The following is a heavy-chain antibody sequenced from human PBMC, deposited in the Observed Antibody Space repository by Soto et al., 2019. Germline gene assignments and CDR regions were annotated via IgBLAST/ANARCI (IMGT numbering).Heavy chain of an antibody. CDR2: IIPILGIA. CDR1: GGTFSSYT. D-gene: IGHD4-17*01. V-gene: IGHV1-69*02. CDR3: ASLADYGDYVEDYFDY. Sequence: QVQLVQSGAEVKKPGSSVKVSCKASGGTFSSYTISWVRQAPGQGLEWMGRIIPILGIANYAQKFQGRVTITADKSTSTAYMELSSLRSEDTAVYYCASLADYGDYVEDYFDYWGQGTLVTVSS. J-gene: IGHJ4*02.